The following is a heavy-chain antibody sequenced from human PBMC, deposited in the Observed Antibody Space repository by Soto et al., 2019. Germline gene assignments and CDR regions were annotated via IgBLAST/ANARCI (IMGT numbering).Heavy chain of an antibody. CDR3: AREDTGTTRIGFAP. CDR1: GVTVSISY. J-gene: IGHJ5*02. CDR2: IYSGGST. V-gene: IGHV3-53*04. D-gene: IGHD1-7*01. Sequence: SGVTVSISYMAGVRQAPGKGLEWVSVIYSGGSTYYADSVKGRFTISRHNSKNTLYLQMNSLRAEDTAVYYCAREDTGTTRIGFAPWGKGTLVTVSS.